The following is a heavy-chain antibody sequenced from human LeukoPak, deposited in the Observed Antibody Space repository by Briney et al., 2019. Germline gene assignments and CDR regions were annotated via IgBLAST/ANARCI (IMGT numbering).Heavy chain of an antibody. V-gene: IGHV1-69*13. CDR3: ARGEQLGPVDY. CDR1: GGTFSSYG. Sequence: ASVKVSCKGSGGTFSSYGISWVRQAPGQGLEWMGGIIPIFGTANYAQKFQGRVTITADESTSTAYMELSSLRSEDTAVYYCARGEQLGPVDYWGQGTLVTVSS. CDR2: IIPIFGTA. J-gene: IGHJ4*02. D-gene: IGHD6-6*01.